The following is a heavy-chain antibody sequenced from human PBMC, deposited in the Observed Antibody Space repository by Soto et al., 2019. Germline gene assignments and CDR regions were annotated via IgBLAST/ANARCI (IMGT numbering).Heavy chain of an antibody. J-gene: IGHJ4*02. CDR1: GGSISSSSYY. V-gene: IGHV4-39*01. CDR3: ARLAVLRYFDWLSRTDY. Sequence: SSETLSLTCTVSGGSISSSSYYWGWIRQPPGKGLEWIGSIYYSGSTYYNPSLKSRVTISVDTSKNQFSLKLSSVTAADTAVYYCARLAVLRYFDWLSRTDYWGQGTLVTVSS. CDR2: IYYSGST. D-gene: IGHD3-9*01.